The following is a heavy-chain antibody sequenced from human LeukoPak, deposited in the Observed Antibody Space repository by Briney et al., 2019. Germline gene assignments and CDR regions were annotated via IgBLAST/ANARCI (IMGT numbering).Heavy chain of an antibody. CDR2: ITDDQRNT. CDR1: GFTFSSFA. Sequence: PGGSLRLSCAASGFTFSSFAMTWVRQAPGKGLEWVSSITDDQRNTYYIDSVKSRFTISIDHSQNTLYLQMNSLRAEDTVVYYCTKYPNGDSVGACDPGGEGTLVTVFS. V-gene: IGHV3-23*01. J-gene: IGHJ5*02. D-gene: IGHD4-17*01. CDR3: TKYPNGDSVGACDP.